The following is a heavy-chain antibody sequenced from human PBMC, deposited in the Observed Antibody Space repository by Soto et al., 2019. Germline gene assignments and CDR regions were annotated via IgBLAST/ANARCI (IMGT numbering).Heavy chain of an antibody. J-gene: IGHJ4*02. CDR3: AREMVRPANV. CDR2: IIPIPGIA. Sequence: QVQLVQSGAEVKKPGSSVKVSCKASGGTFSSYTISWVRQAPGQGLEWMGRIIPIPGIANYAQKFQGRVTNTADKSTSTAYMELSSLRYEDTAVYYCAREMVRPANVWGQGTLVTVSS. CDR1: GGTFSSYT. D-gene: IGHD3-10*01. V-gene: IGHV1-69*08.